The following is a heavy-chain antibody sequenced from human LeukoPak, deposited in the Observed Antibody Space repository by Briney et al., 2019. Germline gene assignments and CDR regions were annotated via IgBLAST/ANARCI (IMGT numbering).Heavy chain of an antibody. CDR2: IRSDGTTK. Sequence: GGSLRLSCAASGFTFSIHGMHWVRQAPGKGLEWVTFIRSDGTTKYYADSVKGRFTISRDNSKNTLYLQMSSLRAEDAAVYYCATAAGYDAFDIWGQGTMVTVSS. J-gene: IGHJ3*02. D-gene: IGHD3-10*01. CDR1: GFTFSIHG. V-gene: IGHV3-30*02. CDR3: ATAAGYDAFDI.